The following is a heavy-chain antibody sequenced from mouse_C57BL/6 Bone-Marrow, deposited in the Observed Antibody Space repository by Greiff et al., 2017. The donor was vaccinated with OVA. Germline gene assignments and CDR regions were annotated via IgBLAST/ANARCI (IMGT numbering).Heavy chain of an antibody. D-gene: IGHD1-1*01. CDR1: GFTFSSYG. CDR2: ISSGGSYT. V-gene: IGHV5-6*02. J-gene: IGHJ4*01. Sequence: EVMLVESGGDLVKPGGSLKLSCAASGFTFSSYGMSWVRQTPDKRLEWVATISSGGSYTYYPDSVKGRFTISRDNAKNTLYLQMSSLKSEDTAMYYCARRYYGSSYPYYYAMDYWGQGTSVTVSS. CDR3: ARRYYGSSYPYYYAMDY.